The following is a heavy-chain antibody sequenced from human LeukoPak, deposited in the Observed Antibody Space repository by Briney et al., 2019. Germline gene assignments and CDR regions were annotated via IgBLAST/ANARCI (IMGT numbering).Heavy chain of an antibody. CDR2: ISHDGNDK. CDR1: GFIFSSKV. Sequence: GWSLRLSCAASGFIFSSKVMHWVRQAPGKGLEWVAQISHDGNDKYYADSVKSRFTISRHNSKNTLFLQLDSLRAEDTAVYFCAKVGIGYYYPFDYWGQGTLVTVSS. J-gene: IGHJ4*02. CDR3: AKVGIGYYYPFDY. D-gene: IGHD3-22*01. V-gene: IGHV3-30*18.